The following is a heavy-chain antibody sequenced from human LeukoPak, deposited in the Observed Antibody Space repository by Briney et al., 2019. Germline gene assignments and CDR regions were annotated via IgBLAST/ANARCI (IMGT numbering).Heavy chain of an antibody. Sequence: GGSLRLSCAASGFTFSSYEMNWVRQAPGKGLEWVSSISSSSNYIYYADSVKGRFTISRDNAKNSLYLQMNSLRAEDTAVYYCARVSILIVPYYAFDIWGQGTMVTVSS. J-gene: IGHJ3*02. CDR3: ARVSILIVPYYAFDI. CDR2: ISSSSNYI. V-gene: IGHV3-21*01. D-gene: IGHD2/OR15-2a*01. CDR1: GFTFSSYE.